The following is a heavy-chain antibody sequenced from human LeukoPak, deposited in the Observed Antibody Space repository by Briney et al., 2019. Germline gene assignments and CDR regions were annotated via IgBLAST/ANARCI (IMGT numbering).Heavy chain of an antibody. V-gene: IGHV1-24*01. J-gene: IGHJ6*02. CDR1: GYRLTELS. D-gene: IGHD3-10*01. Sequence: ASVKVTCKVSGYRLTELSMHWVRQAPGKGLEWMGGFDPEDGETIYAQKFQGRVTMTEDTSTDTAYMEVSSLRSEDTAVYYCAPLRLLWFGELGRSMYVWGQGTTVTVSS. CDR2: FDPEDGET. CDR3: APLRLLWFGELGRSMYV.